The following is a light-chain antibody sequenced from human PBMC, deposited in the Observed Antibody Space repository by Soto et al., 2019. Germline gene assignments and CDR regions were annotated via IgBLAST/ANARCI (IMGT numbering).Light chain of an antibody. CDR2: WAS. Sequence: DIVMTQSPDSLAVSLGERATINCKSSQSLLYSSNNKNYLVWYQQKPGQPPKLLIYWASTRESGVPDRFSGSGSGTDFTLTISSLQAEDVAVYYCQQFYSIPHTFGQGSKLEIK. J-gene: IGKJ2*01. CDR3: QQFYSIPHT. V-gene: IGKV4-1*01. CDR1: QSLLYSSNNKNY.